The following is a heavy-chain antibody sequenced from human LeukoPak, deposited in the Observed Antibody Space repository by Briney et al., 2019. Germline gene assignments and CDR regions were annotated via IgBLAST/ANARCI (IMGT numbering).Heavy chain of an antibody. CDR1: GFSFTSYW. D-gene: IGHD3-10*01. Sequence: GESLKISCKVSGFSFTSYWIAWVRQIPGKGLEWVGIIYAGDSETRYNPSFQGQVTISADKSISSAFLQWSGLKASDNAMYYCARTYYYGPGTYSYDTLDIWGQGTMVTVSS. J-gene: IGHJ3*02. CDR3: ARTYYYGPGTYSYDTLDI. CDR2: IYAGDSET. V-gene: IGHV5-51*01.